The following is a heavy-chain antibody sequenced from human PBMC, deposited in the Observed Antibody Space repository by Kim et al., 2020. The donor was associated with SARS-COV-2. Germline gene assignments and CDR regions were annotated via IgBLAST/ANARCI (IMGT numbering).Heavy chain of an antibody. Sequence: GGSLRLSCAASGFMFSNYAMTWVRQAPGKGLEWVSTITSGGRTYYADSVKGRFTISRDNSKNTLYVQMNSLRAEDTAVYYCAGGPPGGAFDIWGQGTMVTVSS. CDR1: GFMFSNYA. CDR2: ITSGGRT. V-gene: IGHV3-23*01. J-gene: IGHJ3*02. D-gene: IGHD3-16*01. CDR3: AGGPPGGAFDI.